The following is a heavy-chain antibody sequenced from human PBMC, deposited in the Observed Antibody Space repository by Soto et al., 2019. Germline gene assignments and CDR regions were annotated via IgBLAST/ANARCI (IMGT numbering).Heavy chain of an antibody. Sequence: GGSLRLSCAASGFTFSSNWMSWVRQAPGKGLEWVANLKSDGSETYNVDSVKGRFTISRDNAKNSLSLQMNSLRVEDTAVYYCVRGGAIADDWGQGTLVTVSS. J-gene: IGHJ4*02. CDR1: GFTFSSNW. CDR2: LKSDGSET. V-gene: IGHV3-7*01. CDR3: VRGGAIADD. D-gene: IGHD6-13*01.